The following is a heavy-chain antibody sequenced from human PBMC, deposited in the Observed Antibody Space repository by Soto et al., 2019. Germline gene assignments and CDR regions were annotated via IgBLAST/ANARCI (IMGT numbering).Heavy chain of an antibody. CDR3: ATVQYYSDSSGYYY. CDR1: GFTFSSYG. D-gene: IGHD3-22*01. Sequence: LRLSCAASGFTFSSYGMHWVRQAPGKGLEWVALMSFDATDAYYADSVKGRFTISRDNSKNTLYLQINSLRGEDTAVYYCATVQYYSDSSGYYYWGQGTLVTV. J-gene: IGHJ4*01. V-gene: IGHV3-30*03. CDR2: MSFDATDA.